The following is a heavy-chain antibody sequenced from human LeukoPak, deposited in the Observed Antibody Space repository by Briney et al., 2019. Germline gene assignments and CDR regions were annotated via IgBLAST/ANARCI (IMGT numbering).Heavy chain of an antibody. CDR2: INPNSGAT. J-gene: IGHJ4*02. V-gene: IGHV1-2*02. Sequence: ASVTVSCKSSGYTFIDYYIHWVRQAPGQGLEWMGWINPNSGATKYAQKFQGRVSMTRDTSINTAYMDLTNLRSDDTAIFYCARVKKLMPEFEFWGQGTRVTLFS. CDR3: ARVKKLMPEFEF. D-gene: IGHD2-2*01. CDR1: GYTFIDYY.